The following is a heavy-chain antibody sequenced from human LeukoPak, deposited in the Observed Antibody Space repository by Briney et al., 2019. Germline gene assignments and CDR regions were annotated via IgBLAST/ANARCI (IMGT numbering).Heavy chain of an antibody. D-gene: IGHD5-18*01. J-gene: IGHJ5*02. Sequence: SETLSLTCAVYGGAFSGYYWSWIRQPPGKGLEWIGEINHGGSTNYNPSLKSRVTISVDTSKNQFSLKLSSVTAADTAVYYCARDWGGYSYGYWFDPWGQGTLVTVSS. CDR1: GGAFSGYY. CDR3: ARDWGGYSYGYWFDP. V-gene: IGHV4-34*01. CDR2: INHGGST.